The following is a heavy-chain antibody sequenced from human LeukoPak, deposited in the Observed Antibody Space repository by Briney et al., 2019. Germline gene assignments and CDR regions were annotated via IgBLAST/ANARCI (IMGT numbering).Heavy chain of an antibody. CDR1: GGSVSYSSYY. D-gene: IGHD3-16*02. Sequence: SETLSLTCTVSGGSVSYSSYYWGWIRQAPGKGLEWIGEINHSGSTNYNPSLKSRVTISVDTSKNQFSLKLSSVTAADTAVYYCARGDTFGGVIVWVYWGQGTLVTVSS. J-gene: IGHJ4*02. CDR2: INHSGST. CDR3: ARGDTFGGVIVWVY. V-gene: IGHV4-39*07.